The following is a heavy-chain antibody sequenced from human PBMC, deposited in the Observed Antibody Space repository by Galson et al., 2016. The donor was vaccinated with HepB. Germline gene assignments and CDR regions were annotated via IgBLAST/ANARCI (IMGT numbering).Heavy chain of an antibody. CDR2: ISPIRGGT. J-gene: IGHJ4*02. CDR3: ARGARFLHDLDF. Sequence: SCKASGYTFAAYSIHWVRQVPGQGLEWMGKISPIRGGTSYAQKFYDRVTMTTDTSTNTVYMELTNLRSEDTAVYYCARGARFLHDLDFWGQGTLVTVSS. V-gene: IGHV1-46*01. D-gene: IGHD5-24*01. CDR1: GYTFAAYS.